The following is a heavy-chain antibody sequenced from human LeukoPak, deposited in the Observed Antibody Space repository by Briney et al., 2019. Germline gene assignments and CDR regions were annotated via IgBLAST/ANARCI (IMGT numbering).Heavy chain of an antibody. V-gene: IGHV1-18*01. CDR2: ISAYNGNT. Sequence: ASVKVSCKASGYTFTSYGISWVRQAPGQGLEWMGWISAYNGNTNYAQKLQGRVTMTTDTYTSTAYMELRSLRSDDTAVYYCARDSGCSGGSCYSGYYYMDVWGKGTMVTVSS. J-gene: IGHJ6*03. CDR1: GYTFTSYG. D-gene: IGHD2-15*01. CDR3: ARDSGCSGGSCYSGYYYMDV.